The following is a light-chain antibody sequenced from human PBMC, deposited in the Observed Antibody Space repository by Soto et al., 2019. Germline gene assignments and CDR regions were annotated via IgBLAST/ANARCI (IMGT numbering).Light chain of an antibody. Sequence: QSALTQPASVSGSPGQSITISCTGTSSDVGAYNFVSWYQHHPGRAPKLIIYEVTIRPSGVSNRFSGSKSGNTASLTISGLQAEDEADYYWSSYTTSAPYVFGSGTKVTVL. J-gene: IGLJ1*01. CDR1: SSDVGAYNF. V-gene: IGLV2-14*01. CDR2: EVT. CDR3: SSYTTSAPYV.